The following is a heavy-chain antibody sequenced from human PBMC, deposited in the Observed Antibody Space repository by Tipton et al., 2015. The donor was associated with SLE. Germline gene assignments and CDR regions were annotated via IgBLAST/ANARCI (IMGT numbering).Heavy chain of an antibody. Sequence: TLSLTCTVSGGSISSSSYYWGWIRQPPGKGLEWIGSIYYSGSTYYNPSLKSRVTISVDTSKNQFSLKLSSVAAADTAVYYCARPLGGPGAFDIWGQGTMVPVSS. D-gene: IGHD3-16*01. CDR1: GGSISSSSYY. CDR2: IYYSGST. CDR3: ARPLGGPGAFDI. J-gene: IGHJ3*02. V-gene: IGHV4-39*01.